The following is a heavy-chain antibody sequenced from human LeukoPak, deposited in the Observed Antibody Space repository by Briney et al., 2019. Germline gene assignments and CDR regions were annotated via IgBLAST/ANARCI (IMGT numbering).Heavy chain of an antibody. V-gene: IGHV4-59*01. CDR2: IYYSGST. CDR1: GGSISSYY. Sequence: SETLSLTCTVSGGSISSYYWSWIRQPPGKGLEWIGYIYYSGSTNYNPSLKSRVTISVDTSKNQFSLKLSSVTAADTAVYYCARDNPSYEYCSGGSCYCAFDIWGQGTTVTVSS. CDR3: ARDNPSYEYCSGGSCYCAFDI. J-gene: IGHJ3*02. D-gene: IGHD2-15*01.